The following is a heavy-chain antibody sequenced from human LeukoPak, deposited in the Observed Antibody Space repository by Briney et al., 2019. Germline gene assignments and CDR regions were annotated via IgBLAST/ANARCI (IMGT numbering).Heavy chain of an antibody. Sequence: GGSLRLSCAASGFTFSSYAMSWVRQAPGKGLEWVSAITNSGGTTYYADSVKGRFTISRDNSKNTLYLQMSSLRAEDTAVYYCAKEGAGRYYYDSSGYYTFFDYWGQGTLVTVSS. CDR2: ITNSGGTT. J-gene: IGHJ4*02. V-gene: IGHV3-23*01. CDR1: GFTFSSYA. D-gene: IGHD3-22*01. CDR3: AKEGAGRYYYDSSGYYTFFDY.